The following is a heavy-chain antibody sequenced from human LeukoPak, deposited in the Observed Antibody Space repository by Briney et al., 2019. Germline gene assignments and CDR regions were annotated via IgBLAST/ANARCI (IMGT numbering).Heavy chain of an antibody. CDR2: INPNSGGT. D-gene: IGHD2-2*01. CDR3: AREKDIVVVPAAIDAFDI. J-gene: IGHJ3*02. CDR1: GYTFTGYY. V-gene: IGHV1-2*02. Sequence: GASVKVSCKASGYTFTGYYMHWVRQAPGQGLEWMGWINPNSGGTNYAQKFQGRVTMTRDTSISTAYMELSRLRSDDTAVYYCAREKDIVVVPAAIDAFDIWGQGTMVTVSS.